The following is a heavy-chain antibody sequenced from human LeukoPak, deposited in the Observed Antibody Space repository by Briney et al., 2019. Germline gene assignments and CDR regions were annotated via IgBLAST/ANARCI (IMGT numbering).Heavy chain of an antibody. CDR3: ARGGLGVYYYYGMDV. CDR1: GGSFSGYY. V-gene: IGHV4-34*01. J-gene: IGHJ6*02. Sequence: SETLSLTCAVYGGSFSGYYWSWIRQPPGKGLEWIGEINHSGSTNYNPSLKSRVTISVDRSKNQFSLKLSSVTAADTAVYYCARGGLGVYYYYGMDVWGQGTTVTVSS. CDR2: INHSGST. D-gene: IGHD3-16*01.